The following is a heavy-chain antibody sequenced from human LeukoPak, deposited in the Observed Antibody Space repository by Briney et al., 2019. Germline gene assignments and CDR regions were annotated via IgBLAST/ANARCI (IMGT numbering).Heavy chain of an antibody. D-gene: IGHD3-10*01. V-gene: IGHV3-53*01. CDR2: IYSAGNT. Sequence: GGSLRLSCTVSGFTVSSNSMSWVRQAPGKGLEWVSFIYSAGNTHYSDSVKGRFTISRDNSKNTLYLQMNSLRAEDTAVYYCAKVGVTMVRGVIITISDYFDYWGQGTLVTVSS. CDR1: GFTVSSNS. J-gene: IGHJ4*02. CDR3: AKVGVTMVRGVIITISDYFDY.